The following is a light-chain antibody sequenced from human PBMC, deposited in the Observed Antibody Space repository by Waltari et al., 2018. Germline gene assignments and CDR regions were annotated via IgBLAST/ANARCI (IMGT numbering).Light chain of an antibody. Sequence: DIQMTQSPSTLSASLGARVTITCRASQNINVWLAWYQQKPGKAPSLLIYKTSNLHNGVPSRFSGSGSGTEFTLTISSLQPDDFATYACQQSYSTPWTFGQGTKVEIK. CDR2: KTS. J-gene: IGKJ1*01. CDR3: QQSYSTPWT. V-gene: IGKV1-5*03. CDR1: QNINVW.